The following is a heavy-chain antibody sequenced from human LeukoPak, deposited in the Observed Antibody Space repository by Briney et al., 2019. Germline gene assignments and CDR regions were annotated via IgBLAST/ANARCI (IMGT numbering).Heavy chain of an antibody. Sequence: RSSETLSLTCTVSGGSISSYYWSWIRQPPGKGLEWIGYIYYSGSTNYNPSLKSRVTISVDTSKNQFSLKLSSVTAADTAVYHCARGYSSSWIFDYWGQGTLVTVSS. CDR3: ARGYSSSWIFDY. V-gene: IGHV4-59*01. CDR2: IYYSGST. CDR1: GGSISSYY. J-gene: IGHJ4*02. D-gene: IGHD6-13*01.